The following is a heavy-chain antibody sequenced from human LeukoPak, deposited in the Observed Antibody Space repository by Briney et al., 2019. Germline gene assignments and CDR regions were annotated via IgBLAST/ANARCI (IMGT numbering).Heavy chain of an antibody. V-gene: IGHV1-18*01. J-gene: IGHJ4*02. CDR2: ISAYSGNT. D-gene: IGHD3-16*01. CDR1: GYTLTYNN. Sequence: ASVKVSCKASGYTLTYNNISWVRQAPGQGLEWMGLISAYSGNTNFAQKLQGRVTMTTDTSTSTAYMELRSLRSDDTAVYFCARGADTGSYGSLVYFDYWGQGTLVTVSS. CDR3: ARGADTGSYGSLVYFDY.